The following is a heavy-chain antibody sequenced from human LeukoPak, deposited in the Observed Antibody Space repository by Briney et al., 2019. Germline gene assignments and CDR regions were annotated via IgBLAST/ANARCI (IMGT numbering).Heavy chain of an antibody. CDR1: GYTFTGYY. V-gene: IGHV1-2*02. CDR2: INPNSGGT. Sequence: GASVKASCKASGYTFTGYYMHWVRQAPGQGLEWMGWINPNSGGTNYAQKFQGRVTMTRDTSISTAYMELSRLRSDDTAVYYCARGRLQITFGGVIVMGNMRYYYYYYMDVRGKGTTVTVSS. CDR3: ARGRLQITFGGVIVMGNMRYYYYYYMDV. D-gene: IGHD3-16*02. J-gene: IGHJ6*03.